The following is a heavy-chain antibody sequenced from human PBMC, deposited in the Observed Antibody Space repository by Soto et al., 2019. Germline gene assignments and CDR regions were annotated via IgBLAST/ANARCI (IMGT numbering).Heavy chain of an antibody. D-gene: IGHD5-12*01. V-gene: IGHV1-69*01. Sequence: QVQLVQSGAEVKNPGSSVKVSCKASGGTFSSYAISWVRQAPGQGLEWMGGIIPIFGTANYAQKFQGRVTITADESTSTAYMELSSLRSEDTAVYYCLGWNRGGGYDLDYWGQGTLVTVSS. CDR2: IIPIFGTA. J-gene: IGHJ4*02. CDR3: LGWNRGGGYDLDY. CDR1: GGTFSSYA.